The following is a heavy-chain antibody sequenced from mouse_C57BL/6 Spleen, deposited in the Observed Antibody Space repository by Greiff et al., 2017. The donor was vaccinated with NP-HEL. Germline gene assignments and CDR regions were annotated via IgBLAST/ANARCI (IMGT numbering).Heavy chain of an antibody. CDR3: ARDRDEYDWYFDV. Sequence: EVKVVESGGGLVKPGGSLKLSCAASGFTFSSYAMSWVRQTPEKRLEWVATISDGGSYTYYPDNVKGRFTISRDNAKNNLYLQMSHLKSEDTAMYYCARDRDEYDWYFDVWGTGTTVTVSS. CDR2: ISDGGSYT. CDR1: GFTFSSYA. D-gene: IGHD5-1*01. V-gene: IGHV5-4*01. J-gene: IGHJ1*03.